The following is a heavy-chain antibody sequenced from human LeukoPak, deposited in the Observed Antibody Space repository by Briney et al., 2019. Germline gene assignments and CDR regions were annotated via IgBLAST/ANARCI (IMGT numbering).Heavy chain of an antibody. D-gene: IGHD1-26*01. V-gene: IGHV3-66*02. Sequence: GGSLRLSCAASGFAVSTNYLSWVHQAPGKGLEWVSVIYSDGSTYYTDSVKGRFTISRDNSKNTLYLQVKSLRPEDTAVYYCARDQRSESYYPWGWFDPWGQGTLVTVSS. CDR2: IYSDGST. CDR3: ARDQRSESYYPWGWFDP. J-gene: IGHJ5*02. CDR1: GFAVSTNY.